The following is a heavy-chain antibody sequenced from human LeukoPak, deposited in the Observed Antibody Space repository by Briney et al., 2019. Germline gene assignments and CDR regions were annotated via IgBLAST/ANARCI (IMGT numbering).Heavy chain of an antibody. J-gene: IGHJ4*02. CDR3: ARVGKSSSWYFIDY. CDR1: GFTFSIFS. CDR2: ISISSTDYI. Sequence: GGSLRLSCGASGFTFSIFSMTWVRQAPGKGLEWVSSISISSTDYIYYADSVKGRFTISRDNAKNSLYLQMNSLRAEDTAVYYCARVGKSSSWYFIDYWGQGTLVTVSS. V-gene: IGHV3-21*01. D-gene: IGHD6-13*01.